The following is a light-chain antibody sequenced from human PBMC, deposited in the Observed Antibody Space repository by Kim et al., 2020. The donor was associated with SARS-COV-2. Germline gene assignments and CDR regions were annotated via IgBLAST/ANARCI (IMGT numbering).Light chain of an antibody. CDR1: SSLVGDYNY. CDR2: DVS. V-gene: IGLV2-14*03. CDR3: TSYTGADTGV. J-gene: IGLJ2*01. Sequence: QSALTQPASVSGSPGQSITISCTGTSSLVGDYNYVSWYQQHPDKAPKLIIYDVSDRPSGVSTHFSGSKSGNTASLTISGLQAADEADYYCTSYTGADTGVFGGGTQLTVL.